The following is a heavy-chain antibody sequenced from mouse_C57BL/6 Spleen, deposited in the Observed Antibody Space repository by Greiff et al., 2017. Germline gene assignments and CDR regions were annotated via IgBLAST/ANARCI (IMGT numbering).Heavy chain of an antibody. D-gene: IGHD1-1*01. CDR1: GYTFTSYW. J-gene: IGHJ1*03. CDR3: AREDYYGSSSDWYFDV. V-gene: IGHV1-52*01. CDR2: IDPSDSET. Sequence: QVQLQQPGAELVRPGSSVKLSCKASGYTFTSYWMHWVKQRPIQGLEWIGNIDPSDSETHYNQKFKDKATLTVDKSSSTAYMQLSSLTSEDSAVYYCAREDYYGSSSDWYFDVWGTGTTVTVSS.